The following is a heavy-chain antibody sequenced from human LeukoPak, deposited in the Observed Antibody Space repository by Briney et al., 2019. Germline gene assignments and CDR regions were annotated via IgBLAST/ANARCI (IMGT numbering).Heavy chain of an antibody. CDR3: ARDRGSYSRYFDY. Sequence: GGSLRLSCAASGFTFSSYSMSWVRQVPAKGLEWVSYVSSSSNTIYYADSVKGRFTISRDNAKNSLYLQMNSLRAEDTAVYYCARDRGSYSRYFDYWGQGTLVTVSS. J-gene: IGHJ4*02. CDR2: VSSSSNTI. V-gene: IGHV3-48*01. D-gene: IGHD1-26*01. CDR1: GFTFSSYS.